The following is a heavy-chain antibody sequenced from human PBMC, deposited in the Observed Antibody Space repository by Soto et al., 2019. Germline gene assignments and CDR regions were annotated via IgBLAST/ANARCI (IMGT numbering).Heavy chain of an antibody. CDR2: ISGNGRTM. V-gene: IGHV3-11*01. CDR3: ARDGRGPSALDL. Sequence: QVQLVESGGGLVKPGVSLRLSCAASGFTFSDFYMNWIRQAPGKGLEWLSYISGNGRTMYYADSVKGRFTISRDNTKKSLYLEMTSLRADGSAMYYCARDGRGPSALDLWGQGTLVTVSS. D-gene: IGHD1-26*01. J-gene: IGHJ5*02. CDR1: GFTFSDFY.